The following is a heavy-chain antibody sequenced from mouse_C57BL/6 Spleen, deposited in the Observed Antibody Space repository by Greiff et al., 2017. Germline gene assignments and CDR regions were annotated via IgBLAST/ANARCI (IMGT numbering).Heavy chain of an antibody. Sequence: EVQLVESGGGLVKPGGSLKLSCAASGFPFSSYAMCWVRQTPEKRLEWVATISDGGSYTYYADNVKGRFTIARDNAKNNLYLQMSHLKSEDTAMYCCSRGDYYFDYWGQGTTLTVSS. CDR1: GFPFSSYA. V-gene: IGHV5-4*01. CDR2: ISDGGSYT. J-gene: IGHJ2*01. CDR3: SRGDYYFDY.